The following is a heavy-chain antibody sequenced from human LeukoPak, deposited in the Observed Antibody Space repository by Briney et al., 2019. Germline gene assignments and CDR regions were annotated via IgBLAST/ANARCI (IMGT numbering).Heavy chain of an antibody. CDR2: IYTSGST. J-gene: IGHJ4*02. Sequence: SQTLSLTCTVSGGSISSGSYYWSWIRQPAGKGLEWIGRIYTSGSTNYNPSLRSRVTISVDTSKNQFSLKLSSVTAADTAVYYCARDRGSSGWFDYWGQGTLVTVSS. CDR1: GGSISSGSYY. D-gene: IGHD3-10*01. V-gene: IGHV4-61*02. CDR3: ARDRGSSGWFDY.